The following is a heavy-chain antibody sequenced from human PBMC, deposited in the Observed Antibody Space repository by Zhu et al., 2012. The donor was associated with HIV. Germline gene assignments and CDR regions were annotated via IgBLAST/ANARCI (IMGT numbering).Heavy chain of an antibody. CDR3: AKDATVDYGDYVYYFDY. J-gene: IGHJ4*02. CDR1: GFTFSSYS. CDR2: ISGSGDRK. D-gene: IGHD4-17*01. Sequence: EVQLLESGGALVQPGGSLRLSCVVSGFTFSSYSVTWVRQAPGKGLEWVSGISGSGDRKYYADSVKGRFTISRDNSKNTLYLQMNSLRAEDTAVYYCAKDATVDYGDYVYYFDYWGQGLQVTVSA. V-gene: IGHV3-23*01.